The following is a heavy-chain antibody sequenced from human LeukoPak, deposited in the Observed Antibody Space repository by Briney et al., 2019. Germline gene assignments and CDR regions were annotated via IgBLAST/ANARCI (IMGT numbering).Heavy chain of an antibody. J-gene: IGHJ3*02. V-gene: IGHV4-61*02. CDR2: IYTSGST. Sequence: PSETLSLTCTVSGGSISSGSYYWSWIRQPAGRGLEWIGRIYTSGSTNYNPSLESRVTISVDTSKNQFSLKLSSVTAADTAVYYCARDMGGSGLVGHSDAFDIWGQGTMVTVSS. CDR1: GGSISSGSYY. CDR3: ARDMGGSGLVGHSDAFDI. D-gene: IGHD2-15*01.